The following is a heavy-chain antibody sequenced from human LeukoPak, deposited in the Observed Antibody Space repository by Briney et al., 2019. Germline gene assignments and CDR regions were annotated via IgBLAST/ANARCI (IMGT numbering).Heavy chain of an antibody. D-gene: IGHD4-23*01. CDR3: ARESTTVVTQAFDY. V-gene: IGHV4-38-2*02. J-gene: IGHJ4*02. Sequence: SETLSLTCTVSGYSISSGYYWGWIRQPPGKGLEWIGNIYHSGSTYYNPSLKGRVTISVDTSKNQFSLKLTSVTAADTAVYYCARESTTVVTQAFDYWGQGTLVTVSS. CDR2: IYHSGST. CDR1: GYSISSGYY.